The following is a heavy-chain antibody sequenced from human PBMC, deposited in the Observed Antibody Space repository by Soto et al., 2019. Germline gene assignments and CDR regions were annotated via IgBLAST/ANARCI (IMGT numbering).Heavy chain of an antibody. V-gene: IGHV3-23*01. J-gene: IGHJ6*02. CDR1: GFTFSSYA. CDR2: ISGSGDST. CDR3: AKDVDRFNWNFVSYYYGMDV. D-gene: IGHD1-7*01. Sequence: GGSLRLSCAASGFTFSSYAMSWVRQAPGKGLEWVSGISGSGDSTYYADSVKGRFTISGDNSKNTLSLQMNSLRAEDTAVYYCAKDVDRFNWNFVSYYYGMDVWGQGTTVTVSS.